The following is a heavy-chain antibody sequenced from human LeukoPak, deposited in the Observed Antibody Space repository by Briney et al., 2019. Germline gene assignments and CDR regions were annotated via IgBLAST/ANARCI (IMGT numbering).Heavy chain of an antibody. CDR1: GGSFSGYY. Sequence: SETLSLTCAVYGGSFSGYYWSWIRQPPGKGLEWIGEINHSGSTNYNPSLKSRVTISVDTSKNQFSLKLRSVTAADTAVYYCAFLSFGQYGMDVWGQGTTVTVSS. J-gene: IGHJ6*02. D-gene: IGHD3-3*01. CDR2: INHSGST. CDR3: AFLSFGQYGMDV. V-gene: IGHV4-34*01.